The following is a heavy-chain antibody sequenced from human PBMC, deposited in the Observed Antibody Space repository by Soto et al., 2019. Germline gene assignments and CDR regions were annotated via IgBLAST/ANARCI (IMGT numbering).Heavy chain of an antibody. CDR2: IYSGGST. Sequence: PGGSLRLSCAASGFTVSSNYMSWVRQAPGKGLEWVSVIYSGGSTYYADSVKGRFTISRDNSKNTLYLQMNSLRAEDTAVYYCARDPHRLVAGPDDAFDIWGQGTMVTVSS. J-gene: IGHJ3*02. D-gene: IGHD6-19*01. V-gene: IGHV3-66*01. CDR1: GFTVSSNY. CDR3: ARDPHRLVAGPDDAFDI.